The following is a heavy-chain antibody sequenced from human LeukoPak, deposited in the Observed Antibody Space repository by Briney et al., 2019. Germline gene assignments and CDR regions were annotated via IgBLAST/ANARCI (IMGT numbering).Heavy chain of an antibody. J-gene: IGHJ6*03. V-gene: IGHV4-4*07. CDR1: GGSISSYY. CDR2: IYTSGST. Sequence: SETLSLTCTVSGGSISSYYWSWIRQPAGKGLEWIGRIYTSGSTNYNPSLKSRVTISVDTSKNQFSLKLSSVTAADTAVYYCARLNSDYGSGSYYSYYYYMDVWGKGTTVTISS. D-gene: IGHD3-10*01. CDR3: ARLNSDYGSGSYYSYYYYMDV.